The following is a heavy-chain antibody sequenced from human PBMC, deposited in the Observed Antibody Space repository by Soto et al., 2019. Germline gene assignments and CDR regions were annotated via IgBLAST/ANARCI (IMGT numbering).Heavy chain of an antibody. CDR2: IYYSGST. D-gene: IGHD6-13*01. V-gene: IGHV4-39*01. CDR1: GGSISSSSYY. Sequence: QLQLQESGPGLVKPSETLSLTCTVSGGSISSSSYYWGWIRQPPGKGLEWIGSIYYSGSTYYNPSLKGRVTISVDTSKNQFSLKLSSVTAADTAVYYCASQRQQLGPYYYGMDVWGQGTTVTVSS. J-gene: IGHJ6*02. CDR3: ASQRQQLGPYYYGMDV.